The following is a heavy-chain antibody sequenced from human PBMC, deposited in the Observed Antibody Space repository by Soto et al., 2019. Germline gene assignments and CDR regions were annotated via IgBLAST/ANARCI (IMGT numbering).Heavy chain of an antibody. CDR2: TYSGGDT. CDR1: GVTVGNNY. D-gene: IGHD4-17*01. Sequence: EVRLVESGGGLVQPGGSLRLSCAASGVTVGNNYMSWVRQAPGKGLEWVSVTYSGGDTRYADSVKGRFTMSRDSTKDTVCSQMDSLRADDTAVYVCARNVPVTELGYWGQGSLVTVSS. J-gene: IGHJ4*02. V-gene: IGHV3-66*01. CDR3: ARNVPVTELGY.